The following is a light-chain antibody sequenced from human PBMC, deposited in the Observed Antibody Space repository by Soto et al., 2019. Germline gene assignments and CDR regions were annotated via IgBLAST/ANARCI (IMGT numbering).Light chain of an antibody. CDR2: GAS. J-gene: IGKJ1*01. V-gene: IGKV3-15*01. Sequence: TQSPGTLSLYPRERATLSCSASQSVSSTYLAWYQQKPGQAPRLLIYGASTRATGVPARFSGSGSGTEFTLTISSLQSEDFAVYYCQQYNNWPWTFGQGGKVAIK. CDR1: QSVSSTY. CDR3: QQYNNWPWT.